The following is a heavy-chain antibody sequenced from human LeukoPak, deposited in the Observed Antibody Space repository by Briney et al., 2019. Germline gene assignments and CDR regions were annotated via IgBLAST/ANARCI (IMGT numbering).Heavy chain of an antibody. D-gene: IGHD6-6*01. Sequence: SETLSLTCTVSGGSISSYYWSWIRQPPGKGLECIGYIYYSGITNYNPSLKRRVAISVDTSKNQFSLKLSSVTAADTAVYYCARSYSSSSLSWFDPWGQGTLVTVSS. V-gene: IGHV4-59*01. CDR2: IYYSGIT. CDR3: ARSYSSSSLSWFDP. J-gene: IGHJ5*02. CDR1: GGSISSYY.